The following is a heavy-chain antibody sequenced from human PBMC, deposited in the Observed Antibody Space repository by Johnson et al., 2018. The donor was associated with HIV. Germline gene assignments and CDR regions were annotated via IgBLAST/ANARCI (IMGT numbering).Heavy chain of an antibody. D-gene: IGHD5-18*01. CDR2: ITKAGRAT. CDR3: ARAPWAGYSYGLLD. Sequence: VQLVESGGGLVQPGGSLRLSCAASGLIFRDSWMHCVRQAPGKGLVWVSRITKAGRATSHEDSATGRFTISSDNSKNTLYLQMNSLRAEDTAVYYCARAPWAGYSYGLLDWGQGTMVTVSS. CDR1: GLIFRDSW. J-gene: IGHJ3*01. V-gene: IGHV3-74*01.